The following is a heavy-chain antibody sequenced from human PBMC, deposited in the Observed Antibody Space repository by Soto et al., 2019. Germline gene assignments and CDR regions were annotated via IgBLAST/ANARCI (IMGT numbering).Heavy chain of an antibody. J-gene: IGHJ6*02. Sequence: SETLVSTCVVSGGAFSSYYLGWLRQPKGKGLEWIGYISSSGPTKYQPSLTSRANISVDTSKKKLSVKLTYVTADDNAVYYSTRGQDGSIYPNYYGMEVSGHGTTVT. D-gene: IGHD3-16*02. CDR1: GGAFSSYY. CDR3: TRGQDGSIYPNYYGMEV. CDR2: ISSSGPT. V-gene: IGHV4-59*01.